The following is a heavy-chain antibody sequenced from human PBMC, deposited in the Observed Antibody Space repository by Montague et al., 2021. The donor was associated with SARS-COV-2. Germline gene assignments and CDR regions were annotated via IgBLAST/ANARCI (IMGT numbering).Heavy chain of an antibody. D-gene: IGHD3-10*01. V-gene: IGHV4-39*01. CDR1: GGSISSSSYY. CDR2: IYYSGST. Sequence: SETLSLTCTVSGGSISSSSYYWGWIRQPPGKGLEWIGSIYYSGSTYYNPSLKSRVIISVDTSKNQFSLKLSSVTAADTAVYYCARNPADYYGSGSYPTWENWFDPWGQGTLVTVSS. J-gene: IGHJ5*02. CDR3: ARNPADYYGSGSYPTWENWFDP.